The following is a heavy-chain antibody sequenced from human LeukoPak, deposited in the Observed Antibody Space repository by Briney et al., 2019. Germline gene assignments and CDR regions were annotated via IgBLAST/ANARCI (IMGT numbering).Heavy chain of an antibody. D-gene: IGHD2-21*02. CDR1: GFTFSSYS. Sequence: GGSLRLSCAASGFTFSSYSMNWVRQAPGKGLEWVSSISSSSSYIYYADSVKGRFTISRDNAKNSLFLQMNSLSAEDTAVYYCAKDRNIVVVTAAEFDPWGQGTLVTVSS. CDR3: AKDRNIVVVTAAEFDP. CDR2: ISSSSSYI. J-gene: IGHJ5*02. V-gene: IGHV3-21*04.